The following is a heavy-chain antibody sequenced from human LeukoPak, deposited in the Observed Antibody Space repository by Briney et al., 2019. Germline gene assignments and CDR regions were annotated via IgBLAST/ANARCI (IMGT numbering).Heavy chain of an antibody. CDR3: ASGYDSIYYFDY. CDR2: IYYSGST. D-gene: IGHD3-22*01. Sequence: SETLSLACTVSGGSISSSSYYWGWIRQPPGNGLEWIGRIYYSGSTYYKPSLKSRVTISVDTSKNQFSLKLSSVTAADTAVYYCASGYDSIYYFDYWGQGTLVTVSS. V-gene: IGHV4-39*07. J-gene: IGHJ4*02. CDR1: GGSISSSSYY.